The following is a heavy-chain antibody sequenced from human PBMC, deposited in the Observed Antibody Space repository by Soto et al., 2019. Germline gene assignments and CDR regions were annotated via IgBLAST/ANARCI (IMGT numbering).Heavy chain of an antibody. D-gene: IGHD2-2*02. CDR2: IYSGGDGI. V-gene: IGHV3-NL1*01. Sequence: QVQLVESGGGVVQPGRSLRLSCAASGFTFSSYGMHWVRQAPGKGLEWVAVIYSGGDGIYYADSVKGRFTISRDISKNTLSLQMSGLRADDTAVYYCATYTTTSPGVDYWGQGTLVTVSS. CDR3: ATYTTTSPGVDY. CDR1: GFTFSSYG. J-gene: IGHJ4*02.